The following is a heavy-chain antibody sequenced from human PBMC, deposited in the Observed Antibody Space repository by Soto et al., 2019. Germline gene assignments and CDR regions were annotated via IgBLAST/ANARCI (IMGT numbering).Heavy chain of an antibody. Sequence: QVQMVESGGGVVQPGRSLRLSCAASGFTFSSYAMHWVRQAPGKGLEWVAVISYDGSNKHYADSVKGRFTISRDNSKNTLYLKMNSLRPEDTAVYYCANALDYYVSGRPFDYWGQGTLLTVSS. J-gene: IGHJ4*02. D-gene: IGHD3-10*01. CDR1: GFTFSSYA. V-gene: IGHV3-30-3*01. CDR3: ANALDYYVSGRPFDY. CDR2: ISYDGSNK.